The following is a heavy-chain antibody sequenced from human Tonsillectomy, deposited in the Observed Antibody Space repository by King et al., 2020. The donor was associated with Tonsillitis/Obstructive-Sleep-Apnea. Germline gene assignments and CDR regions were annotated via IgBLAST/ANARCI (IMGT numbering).Heavy chain of an antibody. CDR3: ARSADPYNWFDP. D-gene: IGHD3-3*01. V-gene: IGHV4-39*01. Sequence: QLQESGPGLVKPSETLSLTCTVSGGSISSSSYYWGWIRQPPGKGLEWIVSIYYSGSTYYNPSLKSLVTISVSTSKNHFSLRLSSVTAAETAVYYCARSADPYNWFDPWGQGTLVTVSS. J-gene: IGHJ5*02. CDR1: GGSISSSSYY. CDR2: IYYSGST.